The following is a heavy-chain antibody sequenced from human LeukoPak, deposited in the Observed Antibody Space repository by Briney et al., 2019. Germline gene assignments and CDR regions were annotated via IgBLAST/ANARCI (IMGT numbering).Heavy chain of an antibody. CDR1: GYXFSTFW. CDR3: ARDNSNYFDY. D-gene: IGHD4-11*01. V-gene: IGHV5-51*01. J-gene: IGHJ4*02. Sequence: GESLKISCKGSGYXFSTFWIGWVRQMPGKGLEWMGIIYPGDSDTRYSPSFQGQVTISADKSISTAYLQWSSLKASDTAMYYCARDNSNYFDYWGQGTLVTVSS. CDR2: IYPGDSDT.